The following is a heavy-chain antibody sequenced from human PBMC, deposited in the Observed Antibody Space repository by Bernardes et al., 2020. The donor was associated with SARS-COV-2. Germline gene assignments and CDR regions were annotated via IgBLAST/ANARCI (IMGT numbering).Heavy chain of an antibody. Sequence: SETLSLTCSVSGGSMRSKSDHWGWIRQPPGTGLEWIGSIYDSGITYSSPSLKSRVTVSLDTSKNQFFLKLTSATAADTAVYYCAREPGGESGSLYWGQGTLVTVSS. D-gene: IGHD1-26*01. CDR3: AREPGGESGSLY. CDR2: IYDSGIT. V-gene: IGHV4-39*02. CDR1: GGSMRSKSDH. J-gene: IGHJ4*02.